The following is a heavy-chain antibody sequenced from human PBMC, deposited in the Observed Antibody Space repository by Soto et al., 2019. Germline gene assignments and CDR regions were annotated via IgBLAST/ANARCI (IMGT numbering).Heavy chain of an antibody. Sequence: GESLKLSCTGSGYCLSTYCIAWVRQLPAQGQELVGISYPCDSDPSNYPPFQGHVAITAVTSTKTAYLLSSRLKASATALSYCATLPPFQCFGGLTYRAYYFNYWGPGTLVTVSS. V-gene: IGHV5-51*01. CDR2: SYPCDSDP. CDR1: GYCLSTYC. D-gene: IGHD3-10*01. J-gene: IGHJ4*02. CDR3: ATLPPFQCFGGLTYRAYYFNY.